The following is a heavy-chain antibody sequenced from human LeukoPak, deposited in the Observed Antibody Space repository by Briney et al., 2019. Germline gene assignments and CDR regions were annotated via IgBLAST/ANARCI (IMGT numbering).Heavy chain of an antibody. V-gene: IGHV3-23*01. Sequence: PGGSLRLSCAASGFTFSSYVMSWVRQAPGKGLEWVSAISGNGGNTYYADSVKGRFTISRDNSKNTLYLQMNSLRAEDTAVYYCARPYYDFWSGYYPFDYWGQGTLVTVSS. D-gene: IGHD3-3*01. CDR3: ARPYYDFWSGYYPFDY. CDR2: ISGNGGNT. J-gene: IGHJ4*02. CDR1: GFTFSSYV.